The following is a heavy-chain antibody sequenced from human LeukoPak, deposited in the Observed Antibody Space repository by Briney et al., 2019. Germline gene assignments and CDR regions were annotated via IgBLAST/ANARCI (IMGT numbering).Heavy chain of an antibody. D-gene: IGHD4-17*01. Sequence: GGSLRLSCAASGFTFSSYAMSWVRQAPGKGLEWVSAISDSSGSTYYADSVKGRFTISRDNSKNTLYLQTNSLRAEDTAVYYCAKRTTATTSPLGYWGQGTLVIVSS. V-gene: IGHV3-23*01. CDR3: AKRTTATTSPLGY. J-gene: IGHJ4*02. CDR2: ISDSSGST. CDR1: GFTFSSYA.